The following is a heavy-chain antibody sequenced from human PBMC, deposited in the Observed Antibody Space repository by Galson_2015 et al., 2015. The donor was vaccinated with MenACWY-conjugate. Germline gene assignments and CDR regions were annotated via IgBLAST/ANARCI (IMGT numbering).Heavy chain of an antibody. V-gene: IGHV3-30*04. Sequence: SLRLSCAASGFTFSSYAMHWVRQAPGKGLEWVAVISYDGSNKYYADSVKGRFTISRDNSKNTLYLQMNSLRAEDTAVYYCASGRGAMIVVVPDYWGQGTLVTVSS. J-gene: IGHJ4*02. D-gene: IGHD3-22*01. CDR3: ASGRGAMIVVVPDY. CDR2: ISYDGSNK. CDR1: GFTFSSYA.